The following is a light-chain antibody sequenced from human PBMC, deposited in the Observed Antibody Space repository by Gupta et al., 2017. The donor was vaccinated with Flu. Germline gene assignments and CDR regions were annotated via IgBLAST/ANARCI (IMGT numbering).Light chain of an antibody. CDR1: QSVSSSY. CDR3: QQYGSSSS. J-gene: IGKJ2*03. Sequence: EIVLTQSPGTLSLSPGERATLSCRASQSVSSSYLEWYQQKPGQAPRLIIYGASSRATGIPDRFSGSGAGTDFTLTSSRRENEDFDMYYLQQYGSSSSFGQGTKLEIK. V-gene: IGKV3-20*01. CDR2: GAS.